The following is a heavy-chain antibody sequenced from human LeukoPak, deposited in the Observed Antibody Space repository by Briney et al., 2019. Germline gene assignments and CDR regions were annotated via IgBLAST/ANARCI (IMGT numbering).Heavy chain of an antibody. CDR1: GYTFTSYY. CDR2: INPSGGST. V-gene: IGHV1-46*01. J-gene: IGHJ4*02. CDR3: ARDRGVTYYYGSGSSNPDY. D-gene: IGHD3-10*01. Sequence: ASVKVSCKASGYTFTSYYMHWVRQAPGQGLEWMGIINPSGGSTSYAQKFQGRVTMTRDTSTSTVYMELSSLRSEDTAVYYCARDRGVTYYYGSGSSNPDYWGQGTLVTVSS.